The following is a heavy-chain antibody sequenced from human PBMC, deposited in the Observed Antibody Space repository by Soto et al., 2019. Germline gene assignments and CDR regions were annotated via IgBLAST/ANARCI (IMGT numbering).Heavy chain of an antibody. CDR1: SGSFSGYY. D-gene: IGHD6-6*01. V-gene: IGHV4-34*01. CDR2: ISQSGNT. CDR3: ARAPKVSGSSQTRPDF. J-gene: IGHJ4*02. Sequence: LSLTCSIYSGSFSGYYWSWIRQPPGKGLEWIGEISQSGNTNYSPSLKSRVSISIDTSKKQFSLNLAAVSAADTAVYYCARAPKVSGSSQTRPDFWGQGTLVTVSS.